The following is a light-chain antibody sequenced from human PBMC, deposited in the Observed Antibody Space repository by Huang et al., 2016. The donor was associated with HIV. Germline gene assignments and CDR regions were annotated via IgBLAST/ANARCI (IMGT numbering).Light chain of an antibody. CDR3: QQYNNWPPNT. V-gene: IGKV3-15*01. CDR2: GAS. J-gene: IGKJ2*01. CDR1: QSVSSN. Sequence: EIVMTQSPATLSVSPGDRVTLSCRASQSVSSNLAWYQHTPGQAPRLLIYGASTRATGIPARFSGSGSGTEFTLTISTLQSEDFAVYYCQQYNNWPPNTFGQGTKLEIK.